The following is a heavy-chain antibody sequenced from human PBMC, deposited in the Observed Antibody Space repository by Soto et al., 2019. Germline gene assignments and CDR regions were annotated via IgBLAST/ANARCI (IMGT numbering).Heavy chain of an antibody. J-gene: IGHJ4*02. V-gene: IGHV4-4*07. D-gene: IGHD3-10*01. CDR1: GASISTHS. CDR2: VSNIGSA. Sequence: QVQLQESGPGLVKPSETLSLTCSVAGASISTHSWSWIRQPAGKGLEWIGHVSNIGSADYSPSLKSRFTMSVDTYKNQFALKLSSVTAAATAVYYCAGYYWSLRYFDFWGQGTLVTVSS. CDR3: AGYYWSLRYFDF.